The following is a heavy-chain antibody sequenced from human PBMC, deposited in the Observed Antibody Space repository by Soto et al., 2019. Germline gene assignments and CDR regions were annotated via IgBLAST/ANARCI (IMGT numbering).Heavy chain of an antibody. CDR1: GGSISSSSYY. CDR2: IYYSGST. D-gene: IGHD4-17*01. CDR3: ARRALGTTGTFY. V-gene: IGHV4-39*01. J-gene: IGHJ4*02. Sequence: QLQLQESGPGLVKPSETLSLTCTVSGGSISSSSYYWGWIRQPTGKGLEWIGSIYYSGSTYYNPSLKSRVTISVDTSKNQFSLKLSSVTAADTAVYYCARRALGTTGTFYWGQGTLVTVSS.